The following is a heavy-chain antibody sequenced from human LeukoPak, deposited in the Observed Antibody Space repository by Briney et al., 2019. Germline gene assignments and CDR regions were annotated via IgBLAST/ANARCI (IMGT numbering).Heavy chain of an antibody. CDR3: ARTDTAHYYGMDV. CDR2: INHSGST. CDR1: GGSFSGYY. V-gene: IGHV4-34*01. D-gene: IGHD5-18*01. J-gene: IGHJ6*02. Sequence: PSETLSLTCAVYGGSFSGYYWSWIRQPPGKGLEWIGEINHSGSTNYNPSLKSRVTISVDTSKNQFSLKLSSVTAADTAVYYCARTDTAHYYGMDVWGQGTTVTVSS.